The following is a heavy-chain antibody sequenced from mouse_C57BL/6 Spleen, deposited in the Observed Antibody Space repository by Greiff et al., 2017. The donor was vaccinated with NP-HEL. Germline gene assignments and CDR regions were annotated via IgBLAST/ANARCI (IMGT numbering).Heavy chain of an antibody. V-gene: IGHV1-64*01. CDR2: IHPNSGST. CDR3: AITRIYYDYGYAMDY. D-gene: IGHD2-4*01. Sequence: QVQLQQSGAELVKPGASVKLSCKASGYTFTSYWMHWVKQRPGQGLEWIGMIHPNSGSTNYNEKFKSKATLTVDKSSSTAYMQLSSLTSEDSAVYYCAITRIYYDYGYAMDYWGQGTSVTVSS. J-gene: IGHJ4*01. CDR1: GYTFTSYW.